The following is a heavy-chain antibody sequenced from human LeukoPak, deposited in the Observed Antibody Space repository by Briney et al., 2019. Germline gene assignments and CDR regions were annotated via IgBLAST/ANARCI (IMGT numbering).Heavy chain of an antibody. D-gene: IGHD3-10*01. V-gene: IGHV4-39*01. CDR2: IYYSGST. J-gene: IGHJ4*02. Sequence: PSETLSLTCTVSGGSISSSSYYWGWIRQPPGKGREWIGSIYYSGSTYYNPSLKSRVTISVDTSKNQFSLKLSSVTAADTAVYYCARHARWFGELFPDYWGQGTLVTASS. CDR3: ARHARWFGELFPDY. CDR1: GGSISSSSYY.